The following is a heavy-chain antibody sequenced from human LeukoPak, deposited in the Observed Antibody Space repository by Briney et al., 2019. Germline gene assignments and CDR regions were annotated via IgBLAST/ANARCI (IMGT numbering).Heavy chain of an antibody. D-gene: IGHD4-17*01. V-gene: IGHV1-69*04. Sequence: SVKVSCKASGGTFSSYAISWVRQAPGQGLEWMGRIIPIFGIANYAQKFQGRVTITADKSTSTAYMELSSLRSGDTAVYYCARDNYGDYGEVSWGQGTLVTVSS. J-gene: IGHJ4*02. CDR1: GGTFSSYA. CDR3: ARDNYGDYGEVS. CDR2: IIPIFGIA.